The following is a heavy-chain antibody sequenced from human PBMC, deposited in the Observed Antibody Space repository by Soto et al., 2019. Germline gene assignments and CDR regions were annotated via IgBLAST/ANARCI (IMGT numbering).Heavy chain of an antibody. CDR2: IPSSGST. CDR3: TRGGDASKNGH. D-gene: IGHD2-21*01. Sequence: QVQLQESGPGLVKPSETLSLTCTVPGGSVNIGTYYWIWFRQPPGKGLEWIGFIPSSGSTNYNPSLKSRDTMSVDTSQDQFSLKLTSVNAADTAVYYCTRGGDASKNGHWGQGTLVTVSS. CDR1: GGSVNIGTYY. J-gene: IGHJ4*02. V-gene: IGHV4-61*01.